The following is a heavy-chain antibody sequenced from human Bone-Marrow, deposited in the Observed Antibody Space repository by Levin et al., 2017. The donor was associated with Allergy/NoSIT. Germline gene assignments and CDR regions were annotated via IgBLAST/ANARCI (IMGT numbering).Heavy chain of an antibody. CDR3: ARDPPWFGELGAFDI. J-gene: IGHJ3*02. V-gene: IGHV3-20*04. Sequence: GESLKISCAASGFTFDDYGMSWVRQAPGKGLEWVSGINWNGGSTGYADSVKGRFTISRDNAKNSLYLQMNSLRAEDTALYYCARDPPWFGELGAFDIWGQGTMVTVSS. CDR1: GFTFDDYG. D-gene: IGHD3-10*01. CDR2: INWNGGST.